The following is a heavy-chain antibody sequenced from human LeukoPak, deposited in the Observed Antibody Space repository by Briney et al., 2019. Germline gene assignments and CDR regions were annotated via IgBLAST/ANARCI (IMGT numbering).Heavy chain of an antibody. V-gene: IGHV1-69*06. D-gene: IGHD3-9*01. CDR1: GGTFSSYA. Sequence: GASVKVSCKASGGTFSSYAISWVRQAPGQGLEWMGGIIPIFGTANYAQKFQGRVTITADKSTSTACMELSSLRSEDTAVYYCARTGHDILTGSNYFDYWGQGTLVTVSS. CDR3: ARTGHDILTGSNYFDY. CDR2: IIPIFGTA. J-gene: IGHJ4*02.